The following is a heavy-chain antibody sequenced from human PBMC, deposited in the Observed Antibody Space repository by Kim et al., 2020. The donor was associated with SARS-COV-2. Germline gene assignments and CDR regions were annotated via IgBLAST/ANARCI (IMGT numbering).Heavy chain of an antibody. CDR3: ARGPSSGDFDY. J-gene: IGHJ4*02. Sequence: TGYTPKFQGRITLTRDTSITTAFLDLSTLTSDDTAIYYCARGPSSGDFDYWGQGTLVTVSS. V-gene: IGHV1-2*02. CDR2: T.